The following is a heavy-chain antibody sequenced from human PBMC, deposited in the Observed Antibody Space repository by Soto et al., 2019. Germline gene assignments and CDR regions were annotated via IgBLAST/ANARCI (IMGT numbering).Heavy chain of an antibody. Sequence: ASVKVSCKASGYTFTSYGIIWVRQDPGQGLEWMGWISAYNGNTNYAQKLQGRVTMTTDTSTSTAYMELRSLRSDDTAVYYCARVAPYSSYPDYYYYMDVWGKGTTVTVSS. D-gene: IGHD1-26*01. CDR1: GYTFTSYG. CDR2: ISAYNGNT. V-gene: IGHV1-18*01. J-gene: IGHJ6*03. CDR3: ARVAPYSSYPDYYYYMDV.